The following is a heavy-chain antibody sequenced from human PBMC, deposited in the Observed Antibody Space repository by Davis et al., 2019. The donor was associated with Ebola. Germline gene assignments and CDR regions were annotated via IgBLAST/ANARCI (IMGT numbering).Heavy chain of an antibody. CDR3: ARDDTGYSSNLGRFRDHPFDL. D-gene: IGHD4-11*01. CDR1: VYTFTSYY. CDR2: INPSDGNT. Sequence: ASVPVSCKASVYTFTSYYMHWVRQAPGQGLEWLGIINPSDGNTNYAQKFQGRVTMTRDTSTTTVYMELSSLRSEDTAVYYCARDDTGYSSNLGRFRDHPFDLWGQGTMVTVSS. J-gene: IGHJ3*01. V-gene: IGHV1-46*01.